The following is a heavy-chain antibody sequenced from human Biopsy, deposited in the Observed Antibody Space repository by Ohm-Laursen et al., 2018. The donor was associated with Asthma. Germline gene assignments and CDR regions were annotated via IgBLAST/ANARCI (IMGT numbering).Heavy chain of an antibody. J-gene: IGHJ4*02. CDR1: GGTFNTYV. CDR3: ARKAGSCTSRTCYSLDF. D-gene: IGHD2-2*01. CDR2: INSVFGTT. V-gene: IGHV1-69*13. Sequence: GASVKVSCKSLGGTFNTYVIGWVRQAPGQGPEWMGGINSVFGTTTYPQKFQDRVTITADDSTSTVYMELSSLRSEDTAVYYCARKAGSCTSRTCYSLDFWGQGTLVTVSS.